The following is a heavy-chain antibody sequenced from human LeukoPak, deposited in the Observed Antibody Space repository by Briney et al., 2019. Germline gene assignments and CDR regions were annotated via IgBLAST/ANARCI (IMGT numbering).Heavy chain of an antibody. Sequence: PGGSLRLSCAASGFTFDDYGMSWVRQAPGKGLEWVANIKQDGSEKYYVASVKGRFTISRDNAKNSLYLQMNSLRAEDTAVYYCARPGGSGKAPAWNYGMDVWGQGTTVTVSS. CDR1: GFTFDDYG. CDR2: IKQDGSEK. D-gene: IGHD3-10*01. V-gene: IGHV3-7*01. J-gene: IGHJ6*02. CDR3: ARPGGSGKAPAWNYGMDV.